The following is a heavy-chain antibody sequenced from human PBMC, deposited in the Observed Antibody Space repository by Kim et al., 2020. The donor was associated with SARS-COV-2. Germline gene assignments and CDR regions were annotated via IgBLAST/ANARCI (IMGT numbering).Heavy chain of an antibody. CDR1: GGTFSSYA. D-gene: IGHD2-15*01. CDR3: AREKLGYCSGGSCYGAFDI. V-gene: IGHV1-69*13. Sequence: SVKVSCKASGGTFSSYAISWVRQAPGQGLEWMGGIIPIFGTANYAQKFQGRVTITADESTSTAYMELSSLRSEDTAVYYCAREKLGYCSGGSCYGAFDIWGQGTMVTVSS. CDR2: IIPIFGTA. J-gene: IGHJ3*02.